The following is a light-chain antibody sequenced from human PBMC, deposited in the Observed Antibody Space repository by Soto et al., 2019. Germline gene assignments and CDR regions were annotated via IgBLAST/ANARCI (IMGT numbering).Light chain of an antibody. J-gene: IGKJ5*01. CDR1: QSVITN. V-gene: IGKV3-15*01. Sequence: EIVMTQSPATLSVSPGERATLSCRASQSVITNLAWYQQTPGRAPRLLIYGASTRAIGVPARFSGSGSGTDFTLTISRLEPEDFAVFYCQHYGSSPITFGQGTRLEIK. CDR2: GAS. CDR3: QHYGSSPIT.